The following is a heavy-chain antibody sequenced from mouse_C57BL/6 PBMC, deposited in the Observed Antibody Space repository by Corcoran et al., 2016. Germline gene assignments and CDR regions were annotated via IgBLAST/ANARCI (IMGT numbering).Heavy chain of an antibody. Sequence: QIQLVQSGPELKKPGETVKISCKASGYTFTTYGMSWVKQAPGKGLKWMGWINTYSGVPTYADDFKGRFAFSLETSASTAYLPINNLKNEDTATYFCARENYIYWGQGTSVTVSS. D-gene: IGHD2-12*01. CDR2: INTYSGVP. V-gene: IGHV9-3*01. J-gene: IGHJ4*01. CDR3: ARENYIY. CDR1: GYTFTTYG.